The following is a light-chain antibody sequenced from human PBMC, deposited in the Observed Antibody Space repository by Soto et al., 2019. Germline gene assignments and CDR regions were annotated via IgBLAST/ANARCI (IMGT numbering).Light chain of an antibody. CDR3: SSYAGSNLV. Sequence: QSALTQPPSASGSPGQSVTISCTGTSSDVGGYNYVSWYQQHPGEAPKVMIYEVSKRPSGVPDRFSGSKSGNTASLTVSGLQAEDEADYYCSSYAGSNLVFGGGTKVTVL. V-gene: IGLV2-8*01. CDR2: EVS. J-gene: IGLJ2*01. CDR1: SSDVGGYNY.